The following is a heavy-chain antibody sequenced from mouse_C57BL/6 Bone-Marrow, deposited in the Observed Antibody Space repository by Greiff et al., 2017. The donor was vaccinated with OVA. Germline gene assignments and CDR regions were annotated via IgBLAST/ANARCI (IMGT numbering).Heavy chain of an antibody. V-gene: IGHV1-50*01. D-gene: IGHD1-1*01. CDR1: GYTFPSYW. Sequence: VKLLQPGAELVKPGASVKLSCKASGYTFPSYWMQWVKQRPGQGLEWIGEIDPSVSDTNYNQKFKGTATLTVDTSSTTASMQLSILTSEDSAVYYCARTGSSDVELDYWGQGTTLTVSS. J-gene: IGHJ2*01. CDR2: IDPSVSDT. CDR3: ARTGSSDVELDY.